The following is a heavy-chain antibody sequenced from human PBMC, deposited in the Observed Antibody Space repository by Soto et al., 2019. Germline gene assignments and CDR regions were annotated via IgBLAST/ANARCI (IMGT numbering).Heavy chain of an antibody. D-gene: IGHD6-13*01. J-gene: IGHJ4*02. CDR1: GFTFSSYG. Sequence: GGSLRLSCAASGFTFSSYGMHWVRQAPGKGLEWVAVISYDGSNKYYADSVKGRFTISRDNSKNTLYLQMNSLRAEDTAVYYCAKDNQLVLVYWGQGTLVTVSS. CDR3: AKDNQLVLVY. V-gene: IGHV3-30*18. CDR2: ISYDGSNK.